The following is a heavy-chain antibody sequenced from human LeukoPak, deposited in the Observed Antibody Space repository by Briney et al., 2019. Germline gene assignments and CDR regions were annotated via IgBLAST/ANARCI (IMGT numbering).Heavy chain of an antibody. D-gene: IGHD1-26*01. CDR3: ARGPPIVGATHRAFDI. CDR1: GGSISSYY. V-gene: IGHV4-59*12. J-gene: IGHJ3*02. CDR2: IYYSGST. Sequence: SETLSLTCTVSGGSISSYYWSWIRQPPGKGLEWIGYIYYSGSTNYNPSLKSRVTISVDTSKNQFSLKLSSVTAADTAVYYCARGPPIVGATHRAFDIWGQGTMVTVSS.